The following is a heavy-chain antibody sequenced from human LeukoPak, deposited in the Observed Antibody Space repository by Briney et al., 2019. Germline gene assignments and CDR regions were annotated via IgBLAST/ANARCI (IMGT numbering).Heavy chain of an antibody. CDR1: GYSFTSYW. V-gene: IGHV5-51*01. CDR2: IYPGDSDT. D-gene: IGHD2-2*01. J-gene: IGHJ6*02. Sequence: GESLKISCKGSGYSFTSYWIGWVRQMPGKGLEWMGMIYPGDSDTRYSPSFQGQVTISADKSISTAYLQWSSLRASDTAMYYCARLVGYCSSTSCPPGGEYYYYGMDVWGQGTTVTVSS. CDR3: ARLVGYCSSTSCPPGGEYYYYGMDV.